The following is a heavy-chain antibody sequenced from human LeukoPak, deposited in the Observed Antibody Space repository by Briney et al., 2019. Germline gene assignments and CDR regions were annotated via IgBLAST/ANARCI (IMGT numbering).Heavy chain of an antibody. Sequence: SETLSLTCTVSGGSISSGSYYWSWIRQPAGKGLEWIGRIYTSGSTNYNPSLKSRVTISVDTSKNQFSLKLSSVTAADTAVYYCARASRDGYNFATNFDYWGQGTLVTVSS. CDR2: IYTSGST. D-gene: IGHD5-24*01. CDR1: GGSISSGSYY. V-gene: IGHV4-61*02. J-gene: IGHJ4*02. CDR3: ARASRDGYNFATNFDY.